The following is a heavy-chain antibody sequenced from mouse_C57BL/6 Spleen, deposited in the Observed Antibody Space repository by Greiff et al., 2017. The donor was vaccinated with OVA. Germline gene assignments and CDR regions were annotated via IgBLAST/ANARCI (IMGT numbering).Heavy chain of an antibody. D-gene: IGHD2-4*01. V-gene: IGHV5-17*01. J-gene: IGHJ4*01. CDR3: ARYGDYDVGYAMDY. CDR2: ISSGSSTI. Sequence: EVQGVESGGGLVKPGGSLKLSCAASGFTFSDYGMHWVRQAPEKGLEWVAYISSGSSTIYYADTVKGRFTISRDNAKNTLFLQMTSLRSEDTAMYYCARYGDYDVGYAMDYWGQGTSVTVSS. CDR1: GFTFSDYG.